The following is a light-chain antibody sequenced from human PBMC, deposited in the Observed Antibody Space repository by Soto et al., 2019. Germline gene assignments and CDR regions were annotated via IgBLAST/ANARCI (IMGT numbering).Light chain of an antibody. Sequence: QSALPQPASVSGSPGQSITISRTGSSSDVGAYNYVSWYQQHPGKAPRLMIYEVTNRPSGVSNRFSGSKSGNTASLTISGLRAEDEADYYCSSYTSGSTLVVFGGGTKLTVL. CDR3: SSYTSGSTLVV. CDR2: EVT. CDR1: SSDVGAYNY. V-gene: IGLV2-14*01. J-gene: IGLJ2*01.